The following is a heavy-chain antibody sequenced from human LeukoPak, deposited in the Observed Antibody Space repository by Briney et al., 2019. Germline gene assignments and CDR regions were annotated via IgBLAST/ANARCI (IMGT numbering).Heavy chain of an antibody. CDR3: ARGYDYKGSFDY. J-gene: IGHJ4*02. Sequence: PSETLSLTCTVSGGSISSYYWTWIRQPPRKGLEWIGHIYYSASTNYNPSLKSRVTISVDTSKNQFSLNLSSVTAADTAVYYCARGYDYKGSFDYWGQGTLVTVSS. CDR1: GGSISSYY. D-gene: IGHD3-22*01. CDR2: IYYSAST. V-gene: IGHV4-59*01.